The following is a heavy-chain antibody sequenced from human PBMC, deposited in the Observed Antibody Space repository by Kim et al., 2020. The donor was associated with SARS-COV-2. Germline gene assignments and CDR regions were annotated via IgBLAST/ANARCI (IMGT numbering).Heavy chain of an antibody. V-gene: IGHV3-23*01. CDR1: GFTFSSYA. D-gene: IGHD2-2*01. CDR2: ISGSGGST. Sequence: GGSLRLSCAASGFTFSSYAMSWVRQAPGKGLEWVSAISGSGGSTYYADSVKGRFTISRDNSKNTLYLQMNSLRAEDTAIYYCAKEYCSSTSCFGLYYYGMDVWGQGTTVTVSS. CDR3: AKEYCSSTSCFGLYYYGMDV. J-gene: IGHJ6*02.